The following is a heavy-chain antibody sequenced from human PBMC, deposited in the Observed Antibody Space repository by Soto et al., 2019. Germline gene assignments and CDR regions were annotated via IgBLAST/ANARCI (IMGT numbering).Heavy chain of an antibody. CDR3: ARPGYCSGGSCYSGLGAFDI. CDR2: IYPGDSDT. D-gene: IGHD2-15*01. Sequence: GESLKISCKGSGYSFISYWIGWVRQMPGKGLEWMGIIYPGDSDTRYSPSFQGQVTISADKSISTAYLQWSSLKASDTAMYYCARPGYCSGGSCYSGLGAFDIWVQGTMVTVSS. V-gene: IGHV5-51*01. CDR1: GYSFISYW. J-gene: IGHJ3*02.